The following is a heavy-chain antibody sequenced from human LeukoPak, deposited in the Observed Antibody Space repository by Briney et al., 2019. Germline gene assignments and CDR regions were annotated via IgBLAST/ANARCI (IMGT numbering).Heavy chain of an antibody. J-gene: IGHJ5*02. CDR1: GGSISSYY. V-gene: IGHV4-59*01. CDR3: ARVFGTTSRRWFDP. CDR2: IYYSGST. D-gene: IGHD1-1*01. Sequence: PSETLSLTCTVSGGSISSYYWSWIRQPPGKGLEWIGYIYYSGSTNYNPSLKSRVTISVDTSKNQFSLKLSSVTAADTAVYYCARVFGTTSRRWFDPWGQGTLVTVSS.